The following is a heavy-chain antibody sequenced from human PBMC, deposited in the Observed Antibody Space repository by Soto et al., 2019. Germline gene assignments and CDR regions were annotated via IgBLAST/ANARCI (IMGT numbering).Heavy chain of an antibody. Sequence: PTGTPALPCTISGGSTNHESWTWIRQPPGKGLEWMGYIYYSGTTTNYNPSLKSRVTLSVDTSKNQFSLKLSSVTAADTAVYYCARGIEGWYQGRYYYGMDVWGQGTTVT. CDR1: GGSTNHES. V-gene: IGHV4-59*01. CDR2: IYYSGTT. D-gene: IGHD6-19*01. CDR3: ARGIEGWYQGRYYYGMDV. J-gene: IGHJ6*02.